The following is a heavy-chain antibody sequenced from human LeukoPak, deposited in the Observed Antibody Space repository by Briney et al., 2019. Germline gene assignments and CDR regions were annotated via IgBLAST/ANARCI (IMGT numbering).Heavy chain of an antibody. CDR2: IWYDGSNK. D-gene: IGHD3-10*01. CDR3: ARGVYGSGKFGGMDV. J-gene: IGHJ6*04. CDR1: GFTFSSYG. V-gene: IGHV3-33*01. Sequence: GGSLRLSCAASGFTFSSYGMHWVHQAPGKGLEWVAVIWYDGSNKYYADSVKGRFTISRDNPKNTLYLQMNSLRAEDTAVYYCARGVYGSGKFGGMDVWGKGTTVTVSS.